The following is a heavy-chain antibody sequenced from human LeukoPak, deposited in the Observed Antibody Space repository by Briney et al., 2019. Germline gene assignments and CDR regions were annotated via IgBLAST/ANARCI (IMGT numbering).Heavy chain of an antibody. V-gene: IGHV3-23*01. CDR3: AKRTYYYDSSGYYQH. CDR1: GFTFSSYA. D-gene: IGHD3-22*01. CDR2: ISGSGGST. Sequence: PGGSLRLSCAASGFTFSSYAMSWVRQAPGKGLEWVSAISGSGGSTYYADSVKGRFTISRDNSKNTLYLQMNSLRAEDTAVYYCAKRTYYYDSSGYYQHWGQGTLVTVSS. J-gene: IGHJ1*01.